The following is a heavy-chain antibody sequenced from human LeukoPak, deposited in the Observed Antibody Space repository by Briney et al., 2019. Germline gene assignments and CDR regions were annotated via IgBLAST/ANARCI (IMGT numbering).Heavy chain of an antibody. CDR1: GFTFSSYW. CDR3: ARDHPPSYYDFWSGALGAFDP. D-gene: IGHD3-3*01. V-gene: IGHV3-7*05. CDR2: IEQGGSEK. Sequence: PGGSLRLSCAASGFTFSSYWMSWVRQAPGKGLEWVANIEQGGSEKYYVDSVKGRFTISRDNAKNSLYLQMNSLRAEDTAVYYCARDHPPSYYDFWSGALGAFDPWGQGTLVTVSS. J-gene: IGHJ5*02.